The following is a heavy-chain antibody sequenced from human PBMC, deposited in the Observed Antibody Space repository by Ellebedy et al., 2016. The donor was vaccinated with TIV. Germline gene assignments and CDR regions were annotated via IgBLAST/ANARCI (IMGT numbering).Heavy chain of an antibody. CDR2: ISAYNGNT. CDR1: GYTFSTYG. CDR3: AMSLGFCTNTYCDIEGWFDP. Sequence: ASVKVSXXASGYTFSTYGITWVRQAPGQGLEWMGWISAYNGNTNYAQNLQDRVTMTTDTSTSTVYMELRSLRSDDTAVYYCAMSLGFCTNTYCDIEGWFDPWGQGTLVTVSS. V-gene: IGHV1-18*01. J-gene: IGHJ5*02. D-gene: IGHD2-8*01.